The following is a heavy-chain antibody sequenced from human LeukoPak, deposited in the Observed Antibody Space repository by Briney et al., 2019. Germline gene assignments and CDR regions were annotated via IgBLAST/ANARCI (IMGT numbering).Heavy chain of an antibody. J-gene: IGHJ4*02. D-gene: IGHD6-13*01. V-gene: IGHV3-20*04. Sequence: GGSLRLSCAASGFTFDDYGMSWVRQAPGKGLEWVSGINWNGSSTGYADSVKGRFTISRDNAKNSLYLQMNSLRAEDTALYYCARDLGPLSSSWYISYWGQGTLVTVSS. CDR2: INWNGSST. CDR1: GFTFDDYG. CDR3: ARDLGPLSSSWYISY.